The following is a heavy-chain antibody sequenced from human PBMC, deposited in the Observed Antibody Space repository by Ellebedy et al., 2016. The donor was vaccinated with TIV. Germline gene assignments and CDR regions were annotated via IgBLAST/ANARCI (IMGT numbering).Heavy chain of an antibody. V-gene: IGHV3-74*01. Sequence: PGGSLRLSCAASGFTFSGYWMHWVRQAPGKGLVWVSRINTDGTSRSYADSVKGRFTISRDNAKNTLYLKMNSLRAEDTAVYYCARNSMVTWNDYWGQGTLVTVSS. CDR2: INTDGTSR. D-gene: IGHD5-18*01. CDR1: GFTFSGYW. CDR3: ARNSMVTWNDY. J-gene: IGHJ4*02.